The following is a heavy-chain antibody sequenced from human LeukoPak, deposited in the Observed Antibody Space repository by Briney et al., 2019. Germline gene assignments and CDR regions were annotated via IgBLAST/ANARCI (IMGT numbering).Heavy chain of an antibody. V-gene: IGHV3-53*01. Sequence: QPGGSLRLSCAASGFTVSSNYMSWVRPAPGKGLEWVSVIYSGGSTYYADSVKGRFTISRDNSKNTLYLQMNSLRAEDTAVYYCARDLTGTTADYYYYYGMDVWGQGTTVTVSS. CDR2: IYSGGST. CDR1: GFTVSSNY. D-gene: IGHD1/OR15-1a*01. CDR3: ARDLTGTTADYYYYYGMDV. J-gene: IGHJ6*02.